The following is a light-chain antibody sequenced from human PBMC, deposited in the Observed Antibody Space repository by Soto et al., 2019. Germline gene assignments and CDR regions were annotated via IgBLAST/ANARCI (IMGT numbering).Light chain of an antibody. CDR2: AAS. Sequence: DIQMTQSPSSLSASVGDRVTITCRASQAITNDLSWYQQKPGEPPKRLIYAASTLHSGVPSRFSGSGSGTEFTLTISSLQPEDFATYFCLQHNSYPRTFGQGTKVDIK. J-gene: IGKJ1*01. V-gene: IGKV1-17*01. CDR1: QAITND. CDR3: LQHNSYPRT.